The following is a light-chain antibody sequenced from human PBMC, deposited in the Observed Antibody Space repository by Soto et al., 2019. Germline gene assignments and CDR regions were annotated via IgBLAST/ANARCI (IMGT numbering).Light chain of an antibody. CDR2: GAS. J-gene: IGKJ1*01. Sequence: EIVLTQSPGTLSLSPGERGTLTCRASQSVSSSYLAWYQQKPGQAPRLLIYGASSRDTGIPDRFSGSGSGTDFTLTISRLEPEDFSVYYCQQYGSSTWTFGQGTKVDIK. CDR1: QSVSSSY. CDR3: QQYGSSTWT. V-gene: IGKV3-20*01.